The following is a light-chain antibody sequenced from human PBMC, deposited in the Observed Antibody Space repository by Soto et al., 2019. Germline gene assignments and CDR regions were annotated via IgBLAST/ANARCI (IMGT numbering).Light chain of an antibody. J-gene: IGKJ4*01. CDR3: QQYNNWPPLT. CDR1: QNINNN. V-gene: IGKV3-15*01. CDR2: GAS. Sequence: EIVMTQSPATLSVSPGERATLSCRASQNINNNLAWYQQKPGQGPRLLIYGASSRATGIPARFSGSGSGTGFTLTISSLQSEDFAIYYCQQYNNWPPLTFGGGTKVEIK.